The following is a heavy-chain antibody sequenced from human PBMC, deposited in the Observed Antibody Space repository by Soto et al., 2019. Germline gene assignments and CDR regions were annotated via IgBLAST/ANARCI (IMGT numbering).Heavy chain of an antibody. CDR2: IYHSGST. CDR3: ARGLEVIAATPQWDY. CDR1: GGSISSGGYS. J-gene: IGHJ4*02. D-gene: IGHD2-15*01. V-gene: IGHV4-30-2*01. Sequence: QLQLQESGSGMVKPSQTLSLTCGVSGGSISSGGYSWNWIRQPPGKGLESIGYIYHSGSTYNSPSLKSRVTISVDRSKNQFSLKLSSVTAADTAVYYCARGLEVIAATPQWDYWGQGTLVTVSS.